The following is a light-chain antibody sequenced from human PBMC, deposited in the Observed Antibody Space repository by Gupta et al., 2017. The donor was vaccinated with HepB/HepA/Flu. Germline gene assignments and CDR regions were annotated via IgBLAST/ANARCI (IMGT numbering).Light chain of an antibody. CDR2: TIT. J-gene: IGKJ4*01. V-gene: IGKV1-12*01. Sequence: DSQMTHSPSSVSASVGDRVNITCRASQGIGTWLAWYQQKPGKAPRLLIYTITSLQSEVPSRFSGSGSGTEFTLTIISLQPEDLATYYCQLGATFPFTFGEGTKVEIK. CDR3: QLGATFPFT. CDR1: QGIGTW.